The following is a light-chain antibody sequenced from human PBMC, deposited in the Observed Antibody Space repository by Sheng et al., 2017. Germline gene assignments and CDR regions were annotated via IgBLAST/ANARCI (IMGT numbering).Light chain of an antibody. J-gene: IGKJ1*01. CDR1: QGVSSW. V-gene: IGKV1-12*02. Sequence: DIQMTQSPSSVSASVGDRVTITCRASQGVSSWVAWYQQXPGKAPKVLISAASTLPKWGPXQGSAAVDLGTHFTLTISNLQPEDFATYYCQQANSFPWTFGQGTKVEIK. CDR2: AAS. CDR3: QQANSFPWT.